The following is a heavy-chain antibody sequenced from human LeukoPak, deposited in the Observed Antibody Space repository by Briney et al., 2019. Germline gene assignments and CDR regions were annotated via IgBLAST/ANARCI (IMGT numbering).Heavy chain of an antibody. Sequence: ASVKVSCKASGYTFTGYYTHWVRQAPGQGLEWMGWINPNSGGTNYAQKFQGRVTMTRDTSISTAYMELSRLRSDDTAVYYCARGPTKRIAAAGTPLDYWGQGTLVTVSS. J-gene: IGHJ4*02. CDR1: GYTFTGYY. CDR2: INPNSGGT. D-gene: IGHD6-13*01. V-gene: IGHV1-2*02. CDR3: ARGPTKRIAAAGTPLDY.